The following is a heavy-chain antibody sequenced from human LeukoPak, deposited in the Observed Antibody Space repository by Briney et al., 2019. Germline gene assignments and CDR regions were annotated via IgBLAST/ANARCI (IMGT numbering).Heavy chain of an antibody. CDR1: GGSVSSGSYY. CDR2: IYYSGST. J-gene: IGHJ4*02. Sequence: PSETLSPTCTVSGGSVSSGSYYWSWIRQPPGKGLEWIGYIYYSGSTKYNPSLKSRVTISVDTSKNQFSLKVNSVTAANTAVYYCSRDQYGSGSYYRYFDYWGQGTLVTVSS. CDR3: SRDQYGSGSYYRYFDY. V-gene: IGHV4-61*01. D-gene: IGHD3-10*01.